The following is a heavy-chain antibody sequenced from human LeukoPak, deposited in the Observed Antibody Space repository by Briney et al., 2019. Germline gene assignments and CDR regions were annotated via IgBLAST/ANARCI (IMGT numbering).Heavy chain of an antibody. Sequence: ASVKVSCKASGYTFTSYDINWVRQATGQGLEWMGWMNTNSGNTGYEQKFQGRVTMTRNTSTSTAYMELSSLRSGDTAVYYCARGLAVAGTGYWGQGTLVTVSS. V-gene: IGHV1-8*01. D-gene: IGHD6-19*01. CDR2: MNTNSGNT. CDR3: ARGLAVAGTGY. CDR1: GYTFTSYD. J-gene: IGHJ4*02.